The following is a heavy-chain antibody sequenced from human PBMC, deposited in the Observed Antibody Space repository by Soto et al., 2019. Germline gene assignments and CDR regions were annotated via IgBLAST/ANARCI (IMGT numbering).Heavy chain of an antibody. CDR1: GSTFSDYY. Sequence: QVQLVKSGAEVKKPGASVKVSCKTSGSTFSDYYMHWVRQAPGQGLAWMGWINPNNGGTRYALKFQGRVTMTKDTTGSTAYMELGRLKYDAMAVYYCTRGLLPANIRLDLPGYWGQGTLVTVSS. V-gene: IGHV1-2*02. CDR3: TRGLLPANIRLDLPGY. CDR2: INPNNGGT. D-gene: IGHD2-2*01. J-gene: IGHJ4*02.